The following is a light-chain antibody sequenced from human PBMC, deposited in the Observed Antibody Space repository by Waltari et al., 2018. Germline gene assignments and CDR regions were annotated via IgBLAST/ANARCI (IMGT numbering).Light chain of an antibody. CDR2: EAA. Sequence: EIMLTQSPGILSLSPGERATLSCRASQSISRYLAWYQQKPGQAPRLLIYEAASRATGIPDRFSGSGSGTDFRLTISRLEPEDAAVYYCQKYGTLPATFGQGTKVEIK. J-gene: IGKJ1*01. CDR1: QSISRY. CDR3: QKYGTLPAT. V-gene: IGKV3-20*01.